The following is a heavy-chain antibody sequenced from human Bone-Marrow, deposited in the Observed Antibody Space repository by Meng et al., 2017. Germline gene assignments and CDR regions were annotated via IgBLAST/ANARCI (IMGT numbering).Heavy chain of an antibody. J-gene: IGHJ3*02. CDR3: ARVTSSYYGSSGDAFDI. Sequence: ASVKVSCKASGYTFTSYDINWVRQATGQGLEWMGWMNPNSGNTGYAQKFQGRVTITRNTSISTAYMELSSLRSEDTAVYYCARVTSSYYGSSGDAFDIWGQGTMVTVSS. D-gene: IGHD3-22*01. CDR1: GYTFTSYD. CDR2: MNPNSGNT. V-gene: IGHV1-8*03.